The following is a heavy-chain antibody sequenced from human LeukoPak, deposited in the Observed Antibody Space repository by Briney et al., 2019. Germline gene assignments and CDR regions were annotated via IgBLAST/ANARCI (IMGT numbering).Heavy chain of an antibody. J-gene: IGHJ5*02. CDR2: IYHSGST. CDR3: ALILGYCSGGSCYNWFDP. CDR1: GYSISSGYY. D-gene: IGHD2-15*01. Sequence: SETLSLTCTVSGYSISSGYYWGWIRPPPGKGLEWIGSIYHSGSTYYNPSLKSRVTISVDTSKNQFSLKLSSVTAADTAVYYCALILGYCSGGSCYNWFDPWGQGTLVTVSS. V-gene: IGHV4-38-2*02.